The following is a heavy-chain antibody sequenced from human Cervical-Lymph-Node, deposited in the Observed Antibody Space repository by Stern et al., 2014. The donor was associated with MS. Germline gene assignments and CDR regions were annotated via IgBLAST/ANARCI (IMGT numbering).Heavy chain of an antibody. CDR3: TKDTYGPEDY. CDR2: INRDGTTI. D-gene: IGHD3-10*01. J-gene: IGHJ4*02. CDR1: GFTFRHYW. V-gene: IGHV3-74*03. Sequence: EVQLVESGGGLVQPGGSLRLSCVASGFTFRHYWMHWVRQGPGQGLVWVDRINRDGTTITHADSVKGRFTISRDNAKNTLYLQMNSLRVEDTAVYYCTKDTYGPEDYWGQGTSVTVSS.